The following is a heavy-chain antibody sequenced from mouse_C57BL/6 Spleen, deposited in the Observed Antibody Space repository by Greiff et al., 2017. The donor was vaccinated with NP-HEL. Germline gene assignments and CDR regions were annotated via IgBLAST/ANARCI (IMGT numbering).Heavy chain of an antibody. CDR2: INYDGSST. J-gene: IGHJ2*01. CDR1: GFTFSDYY. Sequence: EVQLVESEGGLVQPGSSMKLSCTASGFTFSDYYMAWVRQVPEKGLEWVANINYDGSSTYYLDSLKSRFIISRDNAKKILYLQMRSLKSEDTATYYCARETKAYFDYWGQGTTLTVSS. V-gene: IGHV5-16*01. CDR3: ARETKAYFDY.